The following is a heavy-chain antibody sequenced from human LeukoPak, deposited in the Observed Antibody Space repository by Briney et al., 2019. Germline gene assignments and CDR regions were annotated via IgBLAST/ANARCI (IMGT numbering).Heavy chain of an antibody. Sequence: EASVKVSCKASGYTFTSYGISLVRQAPGQGLEWMGWISAYNGNTNYAQKLQGRVTMTTDTSTSTAYMELRSLRSDDTAVYYCARRHYGDYYMDVWGKGTTVTVSS. J-gene: IGHJ6*03. D-gene: IGHD4-17*01. CDR3: ARRHYGDYYMDV. CDR2: ISAYNGNT. CDR1: GYTFTSYG. V-gene: IGHV1-18*01.